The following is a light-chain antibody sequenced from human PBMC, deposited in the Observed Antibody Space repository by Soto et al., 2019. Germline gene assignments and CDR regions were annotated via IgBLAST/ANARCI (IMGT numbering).Light chain of an antibody. CDR3: SSYAGSNTYVV. J-gene: IGLJ2*01. Sequence: QSALTQPPSASGSPGQSVTISCTGTSSDIGDYNYVSWYQQHPGKAPKLMIYEVNKRPSGVPDRFSGSKSGNTASLTVSGLQAEDEADYYCSSYAGSNTYVVFGGGTKLTVL. V-gene: IGLV2-8*01. CDR2: EVN. CDR1: SSDIGDYNY.